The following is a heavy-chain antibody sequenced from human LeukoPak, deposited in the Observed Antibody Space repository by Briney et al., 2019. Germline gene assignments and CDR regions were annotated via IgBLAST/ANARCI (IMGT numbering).Heavy chain of an antibody. CDR3: ARDSGSLPCYYGMDI. J-gene: IGHJ6*02. Sequence: GGSLRLSCVASGFSFSDSWMSWVRQAPGKGLEWVADIKKDGSVKDYVDSVKGRFTISRDNAKNSLYLQMDSLRAEDTAVYYCARDSGSLPCYYGMDIWGQGTTVTVSS. CDR2: IKKDGSVK. D-gene: IGHD3-10*01. CDR1: GFSFSDSW. V-gene: IGHV3-7*01.